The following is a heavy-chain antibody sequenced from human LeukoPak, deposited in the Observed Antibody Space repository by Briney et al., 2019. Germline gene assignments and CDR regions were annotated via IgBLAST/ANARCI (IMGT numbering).Heavy chain of an antibody. J-gene: IGHJ4*02. CDR2: INWNSDNI. CDR3: AKDWAATVMGTDY. D-gene: IGHD4-17*01. Sequence: GGSLRLSCAPSGFTFDDYAMHWVRQAPGKGLEWVSGINWNSDNIGYADSVKGRFTISRDNAKNSLYLQMNSLRAEDTALYYCAKDWAATVMGTDYWGQGTLVTVSS. V-gene: IGHV3-9*01. CDR1: GFTFDDYA.